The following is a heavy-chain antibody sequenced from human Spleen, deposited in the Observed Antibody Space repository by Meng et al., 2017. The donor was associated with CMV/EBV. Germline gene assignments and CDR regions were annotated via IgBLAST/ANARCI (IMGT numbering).Heavy chain of an antibody. CDR3: AKYSAVGERLYYFDY. Sequence: GGSLRLSCAASGFALRNYAMNWVRQAPGKGLEWVSISYSAGASSYYADSVEGRFTISRDNAKNTLYLQMNSLRAEDTAVYYCAKYSAVGERLYYFDYWGQGTLVTVSS. J-gene: IGHJ4*02. CDR1: GFALRNYA. D-gene: IGHD2-21*01. CDR2: SYSAGASS. V-gene: IGHV3-23*03.